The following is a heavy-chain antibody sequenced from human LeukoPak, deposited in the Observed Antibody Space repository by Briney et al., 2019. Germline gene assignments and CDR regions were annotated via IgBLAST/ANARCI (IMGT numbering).Heavy chain of an antibody. D-gene: IGHD2-15*01. CDR1: GGSFSGYY. Sequence: SETLSLTCAVYGGSFSGYYWSWIRQPPGKGLEWIGEINHSGSTNYNPSLKSRVTISVDTSKNQFSLKLSSFTAADTAVYYCARLWSTDCSGGTCPHQPNYWGQGILVTVSS. CDR2: INHSGST. V-gene: IGHV4-34*01. J-gene: IGHJ4*02. CDR3: ARLWSTDCSGGTCPHQPNY.